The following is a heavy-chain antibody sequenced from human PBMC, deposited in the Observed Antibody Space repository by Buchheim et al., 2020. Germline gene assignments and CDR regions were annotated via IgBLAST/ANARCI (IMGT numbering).Heavy chain of an antibody. J-gene: IGHJ4*02. D-gene: IGHD5-18*01. CDR2: ISSNGNNK. CDR3: ARDIRGYSYGDVVDY. Sequence: QVQLVESGGGLVQPERSLRLSCAASKFSFSNYYMHWIRQAPGKGLEWVAFISSNGNNKYYADSVKGRFTISRDNAKNTLYLQMNSLRAEDTAVYYCARDIRGYSYGDVVDYWGQGTL. CDR1: KFSFSNYY. V-gene: IGHV3-30*03.